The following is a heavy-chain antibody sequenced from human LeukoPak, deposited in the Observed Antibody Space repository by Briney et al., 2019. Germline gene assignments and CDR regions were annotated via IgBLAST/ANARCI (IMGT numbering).Heavy chain of an antibody. CDR1: GGSISSGDYY. J-gene: IGHJ4*02. CDR2: ICYSGST. Sequence: SQTLSLTCAVSGGSISSGDYYWSWIRQPPGKGLEWVGYICYSGSTYYNPSLKSRVTISVNTSKKQFLLKLSSVTAADTAVYYCARGGLLDFWSGSLDYWGQGTLVTVSS. V-gene: IGHV4-30-4*08. CDR3: ARGGLLDFWSGSLDY. D-gene: IGHD3-3*01.